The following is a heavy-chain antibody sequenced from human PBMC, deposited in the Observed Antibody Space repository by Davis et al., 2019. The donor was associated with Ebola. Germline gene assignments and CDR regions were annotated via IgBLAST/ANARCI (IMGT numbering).Heavy chain of an antibody. J-gene: IGHJ4*02. CDR2: INHSGST. CDR1: GGSISSSY. Sequence: MPSETLSLTCTVSGGSISSSYWSWIRQPPGKGLEWIGEINHSGSTNYNPSLKSRVTISVDTSKNQFSLKLSSVTAADTAVYYCARLPDDYGDYRDYWGQGTLVTVSS. CDR3: ARLPDDYGDYRDY. D-gene: IGHD4-17*01. V-gene: IGHV4-34*01.